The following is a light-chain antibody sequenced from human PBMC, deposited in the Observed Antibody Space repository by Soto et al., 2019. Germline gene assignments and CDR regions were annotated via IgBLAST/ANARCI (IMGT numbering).Light chain of an antibody. CDR2: DVS. V-gene: IGLV2-11*01. Sequence: QSALTQPRSVSGSPGQSVTISCTGTSSDVGGYNYVSWYQQHPGKAPKLVIYDVSKRPSGVPDRFSGSKSCNTASLTISGLQAEDEADYYCCPYAGSYTYVFGTGTKVTVL. J-gene: IGLJ1*01. CDR3: CPYAGSYTYV. CDR1: SSDVGGYNY.